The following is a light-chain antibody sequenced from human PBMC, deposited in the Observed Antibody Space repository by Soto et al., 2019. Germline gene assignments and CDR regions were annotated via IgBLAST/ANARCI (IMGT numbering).Light chain of an antibody. V-gene: IGKV3-20*01. Sequence: EIVLTHSPATLSLSPCEGAALSLSASQTVNNNYLAWYQQIPGQAPRLLIYGASNRATGIPDRFSGSGSGTDFTLTISRLEPEDFAVYYCQQYGSSGTFGQGTKVDIK. CDR1: QTVNNNY. J-gene: IGKJ1*01. CDR3: QQYGSSGT. CDR2: GAS.